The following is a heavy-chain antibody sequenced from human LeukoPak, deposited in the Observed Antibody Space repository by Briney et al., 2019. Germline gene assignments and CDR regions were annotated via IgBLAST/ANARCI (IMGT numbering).Heavy chain of an antibody. Sequence: GGSLRLSCAASGFTFSSYWKRWVRQAPGKGLEWVATIKEDGSEKYYVDSVKGRFTISRDNAKSSLYLQMNSLRAEDTAVYYCSRHTSIWHAMDVWGQGTTVTVSS. D-gene: IGHD2-2*01. CDR2: IKEDGSEK. CDR3: SRHTSIWHAMDV. V-gene: IGHV3-7*02. CDR1: GFTFSSYW. J-gene: IGHJ6*02.